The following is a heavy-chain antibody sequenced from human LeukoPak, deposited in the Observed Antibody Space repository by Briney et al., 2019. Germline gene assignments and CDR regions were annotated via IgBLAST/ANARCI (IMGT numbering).Heavy chain of an antibody. CDR1: RFTFSNYA. J-gene: IGHJ6*03. Sequence: GGSLRLSCAASRFTFSNYAMSWVRQAPGKGLEWVSAISDSGGRTNYADSVKGRFIISRDTSKNTLYLQMKSLRAEDTALYYCAKDGGLSYFSYMDVWGIGTTVTVSS. CDR2: ISDSGGRT. CDR3: AKDGGLSYFSYMDV. D-gene: IGHD3-16*02. V-gene: IGHV3-23*01.